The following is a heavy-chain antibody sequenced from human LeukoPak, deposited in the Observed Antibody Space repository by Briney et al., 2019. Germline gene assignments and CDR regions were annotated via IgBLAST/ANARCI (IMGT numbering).Heavy chain of an antibody. CDR1: GDSVSSNSAA. Sequence: SQTLSLTCALSGDSVSSNSAAWNWIRQSPSRGLEWLGRTYYRSKWYNDYAVSVKSRITINPDTFKNQFSLQLNSVTPEDTAVYYCARGSWGAAAGSSGNWFDPWGQGTLVTVSS. J-gene: IGHJ5*02. CDR2: TYYRSKWYN. D-gene: IGHD6-13*01. V-gene: IGHV6-1*01. CDR3: ARGSWGAAAGSSGNWFDP.